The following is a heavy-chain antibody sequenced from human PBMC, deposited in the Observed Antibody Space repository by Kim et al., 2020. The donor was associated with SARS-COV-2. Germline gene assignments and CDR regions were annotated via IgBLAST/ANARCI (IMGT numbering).Heavy chain of an antibody. D-gene: IGHD2-2*01. J-gene: IGHJ4*02. V-gene: IGHV3-30*01. CDR3: ARASNQGFYFDY. Sequence: YAQSMKGRFTISRDHSKNTLYLQMNSLRAEDTAVYYCARASNQGFYFDYWGQGTLVTVSS.